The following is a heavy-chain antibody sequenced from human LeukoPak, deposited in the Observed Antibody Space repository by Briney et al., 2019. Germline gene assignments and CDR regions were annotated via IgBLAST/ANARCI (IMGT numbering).Heavy chain of an antibody. J-gene: IGHJ4*02. Sequence: GASLKISYQGSGYTFTNYWIGWVRQMPGKGLEWMGIIYPGDSDTRYSPSFQGQVTISADKSISTAYLQWSSLKASDTAMYYCARHLLSMGYSDSWGQGTLVTVSS. D-gene: IGHD3-10*01. CDR3: ARHLLSMGYSDS. V-gene: IGHV5-51*01. CDR2: IYPGDSDT. CDR1: GYTFTNYW.